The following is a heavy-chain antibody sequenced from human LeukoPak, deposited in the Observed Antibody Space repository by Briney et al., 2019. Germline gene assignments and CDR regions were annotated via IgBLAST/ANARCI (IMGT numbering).Heavy chain of an antibody. CDR3: AREGRSLGPYYFDY. CDR1: GGTFSSYA. D-gene: IGHD3-16*02. Sequence: GASVKVSCKASGGTFSSYAISWVRQAPGQGLEWMGGIIPIFGTANYAQKFQGRVTITTDESTSTAYMELSSLRSEDTAVYYWAREGRSLGPYYFDYWGQGTLVTVSS. J-gene: IGHJ4*02. CDR2: IIPIFGTA. V-gene: IGHV1-69*05.